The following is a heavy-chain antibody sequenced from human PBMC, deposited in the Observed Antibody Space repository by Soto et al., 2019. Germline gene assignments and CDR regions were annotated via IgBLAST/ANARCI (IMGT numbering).Heavy chain of an antibody. Sequence: SETLSLTCTVSGSSISSGGYYWSWIRQHPGKGLEWIGYIYYSGSTYYNPSLKSRVTISVDTSKNQFSLKLSSVTAADTAVYYCARDRCTNGVCYSGFGLYYYYGMDVWGQGTTVTVSS. CDR2: IYYSGST. J-gene: IGHJ6*02. D-gene: IGHD2-8*01. CDR3: ARDRCTNGVCYSGFGLYYYYGMDV. CDR1: GSSISSGGYY. V-gene: IGHV4-31*03.